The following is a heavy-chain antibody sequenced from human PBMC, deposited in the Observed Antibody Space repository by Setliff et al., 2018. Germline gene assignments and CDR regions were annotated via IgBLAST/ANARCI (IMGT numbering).Heavy chain of an antibody. CDR1: GGSIRGFY. D-gene: IGHD3-10*01. V-gene: IGHV4-4*08. CDR2: FYSGGSTGGST. Sequence: SETLSLTCTVSGGSIRGFYWNWIRQPPGKELEWIGYFYSGGSTGGSTNYNPSLDNRVTMSVDTSKNQLSLKLTSVSAADTAVYYCARAYYYGSGNSHKYYMDVWGKGTAVTVS. J-gene: IGHJ6*03. CDR3: ARAYYYGSGNSHKYYMDV.